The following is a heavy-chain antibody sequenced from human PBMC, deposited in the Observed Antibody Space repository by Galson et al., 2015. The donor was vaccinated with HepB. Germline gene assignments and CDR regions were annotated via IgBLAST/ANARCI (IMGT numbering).Heavy chain of an antibody. CDR2: IIPNFGTA. CDR3: ARVGRPIAAAGTLDY. CDR1: GGTFSSYA. J-gene: IGHJ4*02. D-gene: IGHD6-13*01. Sequence: SVKVSCKASGGTFSSYAISWVRQAPGQGLEWMGGIIPNFGTANYAQKFQGRVTITAEESTSTAYMELSSLRSEDTAVNYCARVGRPIAAAGTLDYWGQGTLVTVSS. V-gene: IGHV1-69*13.